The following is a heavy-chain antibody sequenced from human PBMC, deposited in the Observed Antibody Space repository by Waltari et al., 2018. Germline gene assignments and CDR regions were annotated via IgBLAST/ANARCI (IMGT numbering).Heavy chain of an antibody. D-gene: IGHD4-17*01. CDR2: FDPEDGET. Sequence: QVQLVQSGAEVKKPGASVKVSCRVSGYTLTELSLHWVRQAHGKGLEWMGGFDPEDGETIYAQKFQGRVTMTEDTSTDTAYMELSSLRSEDTAVYYCATDLIDDYGDYSGLDYWGQGTLVTVSS. J-gene: IGHJ4*02. CDR1: GYTLTELS. CDR3: ATDLIDDYGDYSGLDY. V-gene: IGHV1-24*01.